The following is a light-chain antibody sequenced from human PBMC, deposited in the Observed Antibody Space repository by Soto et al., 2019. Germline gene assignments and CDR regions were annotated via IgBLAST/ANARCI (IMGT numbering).Light chain of an antibody. J-gene: IGKJ4*01. Sequence: EIVLTQSPGTLSLSPGERATLSCRASQSLTNNYLAWYQQKPGQAPRLLIYAASSRATGIPDRFSGSGSEKDFTLTISRLEPEDVAVYYCQQYGSSLPVTFGGGTNVEIK. V-gene: IGKV3-20*01. CDR2: AAS. CDR3: QQYGSSLPVT. CDR1: QSLTNNY.